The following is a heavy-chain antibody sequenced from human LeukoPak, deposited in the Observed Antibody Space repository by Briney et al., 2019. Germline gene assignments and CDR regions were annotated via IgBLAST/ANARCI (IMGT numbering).Heavy chain of an antibody. J-gene: IGHJ4*02. CDR1: GGSFSGYY. V-gene: IGHV4-34*01. D-gene: IGHD5-18*01. Sequence: PSETLSLTCAVYGGSFSGYYWSWIRQPPGKGLEWIGEINQSGSTNQNPSLKSRLTISADTSKNQFSLKLSSVTAADTAVYYCARERYSYGSGYLSNGVSDYWGQGTLVTVSS. CDR2: INQSGST. CDR3: ARERYSYGSGYLSNGVSDY.